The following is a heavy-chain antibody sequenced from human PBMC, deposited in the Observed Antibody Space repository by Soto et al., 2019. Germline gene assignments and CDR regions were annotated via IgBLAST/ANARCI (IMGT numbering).Heavy chain of an antibody. D-gene: IGHD3-22*01. CDR2: IIPIFGTA. Sequence: QVQLVQSGAEVKKPGSSVKVSCKASGGTFSSYAISCVRQAPGQGLEWMGGIIPIFGTANYAQKFQGRVTITADESTSTAYMELSSLRSEDTAVYYCARVGRQTYYYDSSGYYRDAFDIWGQGTMVTVSS. V-gene: IGHV1-69*01. CDR1: GGTFSSYA. CDR3: ARVGRQTYYYDSSGYYRDAFDI. J-gene: IGHJ3*02.